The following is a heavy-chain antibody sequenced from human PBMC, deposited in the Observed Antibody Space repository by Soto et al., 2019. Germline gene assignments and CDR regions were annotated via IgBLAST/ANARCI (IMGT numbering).Heavy chain of an antibody. D-gene: IGHD2-15*01. CDR1: GYTFTSYF. CDR2: INPSNGNT. CDR3: AREGVTSAIGGGCFGMNV. Sequence: QEQLVQSGAEVEKPGASVNVSCKASGYTFTSYFVHWVRQTPGQGLEWMGLINPSNGNTEHTEKFQGRITMTRDTSTSTVYITLNRLTSEDTAVYFCAREGVTSAIGGGCFGMNVWTLASTVTVTS. V-gene: IGHV1-46*01. J-gene: IGHJ6*02.